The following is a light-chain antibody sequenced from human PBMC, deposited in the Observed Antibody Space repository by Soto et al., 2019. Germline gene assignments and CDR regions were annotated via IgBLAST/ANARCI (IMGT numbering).Light chain of an antibody. CDR2: WAS. Sequence: DIVMTQSPDSLAVSLSERATINCKSSQRVLYSSNNKKYLAWYQQKPGQAPKLLIYWASTRESGVPDRFSGSGSGTDFTRTISSLQAEDVAVYYCQQYYSTLPYTFGQWTKLEIK. J-gene: IGKJ2*01. CDR3: QQYYSTLPYT. V-gene: IGKV4-1*01. CDR1: QRVLYSSNNKKY.